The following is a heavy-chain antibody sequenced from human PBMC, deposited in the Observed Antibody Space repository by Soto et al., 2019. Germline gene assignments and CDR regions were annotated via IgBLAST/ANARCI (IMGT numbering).Heavy chain of an antibody. CDR2: IYTSGST. D-gene: IGHD2-2*02. CDR1: GGSISSYY. J-gene: IGHJ3*02. CDR3: ARESVRDCSSTSCYRAPRDDAFDI. Sequence: PSETLSLTCTVSGGSISSYYWSWIRQPAGKGLEWIGRIYTSGSTNYNPSLKSRVTMSVDTSKNQFSLKLSSVTAADTAVYYCARESVRDCSSTSCYRAPRDDAFDIWGQGTMVTVSS. V-gene: IGHV4-4*07.